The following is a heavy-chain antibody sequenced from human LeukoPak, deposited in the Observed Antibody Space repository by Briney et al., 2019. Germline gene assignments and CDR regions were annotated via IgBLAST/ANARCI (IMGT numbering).Heavy chain of an antibody. D-gene: IGHD1-7*01. Sequence: SETLSLTCAVYGGSFSGYYWSWIRQPPGKGLEWIGEINHSGSTNYNPSLKSRVTISVETSKSQFSLKLSSVTAADTAVYYCARVANYARYYYYYMDVWGKGTTVTVSS. CDR3: ARVANYARYYYYYMDV. CDR2: INHSGST. CDR1: GGSFSGYY. V-gene: IGHV4-34*01. J-gene: IGHJ6*03.